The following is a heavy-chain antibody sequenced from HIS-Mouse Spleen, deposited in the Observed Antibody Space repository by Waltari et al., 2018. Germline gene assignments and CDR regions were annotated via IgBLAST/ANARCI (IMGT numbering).Heavy chain of an antibody. Sequence: QLQLQESGPGLVKPSETLSPTCTVPGGPISSSSYYWGWIRQPPGKGLAWIGSIYYSGSTYYNPSLKSRVTISVDTSKNQFSLKLSSVTAADTAVYYCARRGSIAAAGRDWYFDLWGRGTLVTVSS. J-gene: IGHJ2*01. CDR1: GGPISSSSYY. V-gene: IGHV4-39*01. CDR3: ARRGSIAAAGRDWYFDL. D-gene: IGHD6-13*01. CDR2: IYYSGST.